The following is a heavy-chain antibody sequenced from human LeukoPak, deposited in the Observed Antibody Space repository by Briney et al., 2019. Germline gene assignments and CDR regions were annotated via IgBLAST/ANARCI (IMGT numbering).Heavy chain of an antibody. Sequence: GGSLRLSCAASGFPLSSYTMNWIRQAPGKGLEWVSSITSSSTYIYYEDSVKGRFIISRDNAKNSLYLQMNSLTVEDTAVYYCARGSGGYHFWGQGTLITDSS. CDR3: ARGSGGYHF. J-gene: IGHJ4*02. CDR1: GFPLSSYT. V-gene: IGHV3-21*01. CDR2: ITSSSTYI. D-gene: IGHD3-22*01.